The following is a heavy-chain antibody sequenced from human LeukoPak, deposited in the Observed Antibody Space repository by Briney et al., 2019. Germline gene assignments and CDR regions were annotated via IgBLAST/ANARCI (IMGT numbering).Heavy chain of an antibody. CDR2: ISWNSGSI. Sequence: PGGYLRLSCAASGFTFDDYAMHWVRQAPGKGLEWVSGISWNSGSIGYADSVKGRFTISRDNAKNSLYPQMNSLRAEDTALYYCAKGWLQSQSYFDYWGQGTLVTVSS. J-gene: IGHJ4*02. D-gene: IGHD5-12*01. V-gene: IGHV3-9*01. CDR1: GFTFDDYA. CDR3: AKGWLQSQSYFDY.